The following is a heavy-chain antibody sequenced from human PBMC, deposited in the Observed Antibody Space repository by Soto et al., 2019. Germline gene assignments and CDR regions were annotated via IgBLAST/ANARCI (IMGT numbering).Heavy chain of an antibody. D-gene: IGHD4-17*01. CDR1: GGSISTSSYY. CDR2: IYYSGST. J-gene: IGHJ4*02. V-gene: IGHV4-39*07. Sequence: SETLSLTCTVSGGSISTSSYYWGWIRQPPGKGLEWIASIYYSGSTYYNPSLKSRFIISVHTSKNQFSLKLSSVTADDTAVYYCARVVDYRELFFDLWGQGTLVTVSS. CDR3: ARVVDYRELFFDL.